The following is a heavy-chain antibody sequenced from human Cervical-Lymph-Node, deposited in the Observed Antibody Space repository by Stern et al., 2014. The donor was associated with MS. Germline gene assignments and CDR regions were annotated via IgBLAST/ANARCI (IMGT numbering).Heavy chain of an antibody. CDR2: IYHSGST. D-gene: IGHD3-16*01. CDR3: ATIGGGDY. J-gene: IGHJ4*02. V-gene: IGHV4-4*02. Sequence: VQLVESGPGLVKPSGTLSLTCAVSGGSISNSDWWSWVRQPPGKGLEWIGEIYHSGSTNYNPSLKSRLTMSVDKSKNQFSLKLNSVTAADTAMYYCATIGGGDYWGQGILVTVSS. CDR1: GGSISNSDW.